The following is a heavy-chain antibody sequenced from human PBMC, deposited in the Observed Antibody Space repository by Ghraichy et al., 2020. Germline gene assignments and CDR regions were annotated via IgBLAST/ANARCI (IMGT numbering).Heavy chain of an antibody. J-gene: IGHJ4*02. CDR3: ALPTTVTTFGY. CDR2: ISYYGSNK. V-gene: IGHV3-30*03. Sequence: GESLNISCAASGFTFSSYGMHWVRQAPGKGLEWVAVISYYGSNKYYADSVKGRFTISRDNSKNTLYLQMNSLRAEDTAVYYCALPTTVTTFGYWGQGTLVTVSS. CDR1: GFTFSSYG. D-gene: IGHD4-17*01.